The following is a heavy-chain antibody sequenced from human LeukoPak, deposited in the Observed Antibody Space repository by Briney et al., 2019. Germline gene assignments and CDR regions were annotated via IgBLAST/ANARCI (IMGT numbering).Heavy chain of an antibody. CDR2: IYYSGST. Sequence: SETLSLTCTVSGGSISSYYWNWIRQPPGKGLEWIGYIYYSGSTNYNPSLKSRVTISVDTSKNQFSLKLSSVTAADTAVYYCASCSGGSCSGYFQHWGQGTLVTVSS. CDR1: GGSISSYY. CDR3: ASCSGGSCSGYFQH. V-gene: IGHV4-59*08. D-gene: IGHD2-15*01. J-gene: IGHJ1*01.